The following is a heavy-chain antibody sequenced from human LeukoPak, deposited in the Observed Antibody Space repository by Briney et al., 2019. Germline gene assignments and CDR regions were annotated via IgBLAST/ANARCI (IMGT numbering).Heavy chain of an antibody. Sequence: GGSLRLSCAASGFTVSSNYMSWVRQAPGRGLEWVSVIYSGGDTYYADSVKGRFTISRDNSKNTLYLQMNSLRAEDTAVYYCARLKSYFGSGTLWAFDIWGHGTRVTVSS. V-gene: IGHV3-66*04. J-gene: IGHJ3*02. D-gene: IGHD3-10*01. CDR1: GFTVSSNY. CDR3: ARLKSYFGSGTLWAFDI. CDR2: IYSGGDT.